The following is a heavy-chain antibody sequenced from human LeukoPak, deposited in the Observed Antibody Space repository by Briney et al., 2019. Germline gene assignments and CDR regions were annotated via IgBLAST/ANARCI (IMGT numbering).Heavy chain of an antibody. CDR1: GFTFSSYA. Sequence: SGGSLRLSCAAFGFTFSSYAMSWVRQAPGKGLEWVSSISGSGSYVYYTDSVKGRFTISRDNSKDTLYLKMNSLRVEDTAVYYCAKDGQPSTRSYLCTNDICYEDYWGQGTLVTVSS. J-gene: IGHJ4*02. D-gene: IGHD2-8*01. V-gene: IGHV3-23*01. CDR3: AKDGQPSTRSYLCTNDICYEDY. CDR2: ISGSGSYV.